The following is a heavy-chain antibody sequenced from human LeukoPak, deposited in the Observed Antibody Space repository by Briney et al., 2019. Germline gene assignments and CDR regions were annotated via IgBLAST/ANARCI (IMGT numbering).Heavy chain of an antibody. J-gene: IGHJ3*02. CDR1: GYTFTSYA. V-gene: IGHV1-3*01. CDR2: INAGNGNT. CDR3: ARGQPLTTVVTTDAFDI. Sequence: ASVKVSCKASGYTFTSYAMHWVRQAPGQRLEWMGWINAGNGNTKYSQKFQGRVTTTRDTSASTAYMELSSLRSEDTAVYYCARGQPLTTVVTTDAFDIWGQGTMVTVSS. D-gene: IGHD4-23*01.